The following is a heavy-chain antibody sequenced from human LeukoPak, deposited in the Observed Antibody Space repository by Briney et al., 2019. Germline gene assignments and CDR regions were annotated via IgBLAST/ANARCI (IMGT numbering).Heavy chain of an antibody. CDR2: ISTSSIYK. CDR3: ARAPAVFGSGTQDAFDI. J-gene: IGHJ3*02. CDR1: GFTFSRYT. D-gene: IGHD3-10*01. Sequence: GGSLRLSCGASGFTFSRYTMNWVRQAPGKGLEWVASISTSSIYKYYGDPVKGRFTISRDNSRNSVYLQMDSLRAEDTAVYYCARAPAVFGSGTQDAFDIWGQGTMVTVSS. V-gene: IGHV3-21*01.